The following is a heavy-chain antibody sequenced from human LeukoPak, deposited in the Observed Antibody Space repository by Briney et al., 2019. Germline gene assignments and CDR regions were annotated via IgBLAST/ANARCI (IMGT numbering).Heavy chain of an antibody. Sequence: ASVRVSCTASGYTFTSCDINWVRQASGQGLEWMGWMNPNRGDTGYAQNFQGRVTITRDTSISTAYMELSSLRSEDTAMYYCTRDMRGAAAADDAFDIWGQGTMVTVSS. J-gene: IGHJ3*02. CDR2: MNPNRGDT. D-gene: IGHD6-13*01. CDR3: TRDMRGAAAADDAFDI. V-gene: IGHV1-8*01. CDR1: GYTFTSCD.